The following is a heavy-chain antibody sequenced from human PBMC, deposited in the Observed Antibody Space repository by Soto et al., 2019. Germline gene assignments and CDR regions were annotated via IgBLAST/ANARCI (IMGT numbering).Heavy chain of an antibody. CDR1: GFTFSSYA. V-gene: IGHV3-30-3*01. Sequence: QVQLVESGGGVVQPGRSLRLSCAASGFTFSSYAMHWVRQAPGKGLEWVAVISYDGSNKYYADSVKGRFTISRDNSKNTLCLQMNSLRAEDTAVYYCARDHLWFGESRPYFDYWGQGTLVTVSS. CDR3: ARDHLWFGESRPYFDY. CDR2: ISYDGSNK. J-gene: IGHJ4*02. D-gene: IGHD3-10*01.